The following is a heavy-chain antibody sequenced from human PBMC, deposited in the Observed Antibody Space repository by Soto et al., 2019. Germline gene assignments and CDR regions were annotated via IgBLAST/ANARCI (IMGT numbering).Heavy chain of an antibody. CDR1: GFTFSSYT. Sequence: EVQLLESGGGLGQGGGSLRLSCAASGFTFSSYTMNRVRQAPGKGLEWVSLISARGGSTYYADSVKGRFTISRDNSKNTMYLQMNSLRAEDTGVYYCARDPPNDKTQLDYGMDVWGQGTAVTVSS. D-gene: IGHD2-2*01. CDR2: ISARGGST. CDR3: ARDPPNDKTQLDYGMDV. J-gene: IGHJ6*02. V-gene: IGHV3-23*01.